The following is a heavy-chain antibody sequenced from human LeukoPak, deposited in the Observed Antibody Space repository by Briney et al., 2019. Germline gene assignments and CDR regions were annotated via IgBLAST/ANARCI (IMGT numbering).Heavy chain of an antibody. D-gene: IGHD4-17*01. CDR3: ARGGTVTTSDFDY. CDR2: INTNTGNP. J-gene: IGHJ4*02. V-gene: IGHV7-4-1*02. CDR1: GYTFTSYG. Sequence: GASVKVSCKASGYTFTSYGISWVRQAPGQGLEWMGWINTNTGNPTYAQGFTGRFVFSLDTSVSTAYLQISSLKAEDTAVYYCARGGTVTTSDFDYWGQGTLVTVSS.